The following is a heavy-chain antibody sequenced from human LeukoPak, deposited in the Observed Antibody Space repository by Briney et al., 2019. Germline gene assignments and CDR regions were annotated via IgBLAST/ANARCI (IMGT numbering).Heavy chain of an antibody. V-gene: IGHV4-4*07. Sequence: TSETLSLTCTVSGGSISGYYWNWIRQPAGKGLEWIGRIFHSGSTNYNPSLNSRVTMSVDTSKNQFSLKLSSVTAADTAVYYCARSRIVLADSLDPWGQGTLVTVSS. CDR3: ARSRIVLADSLDP. J-gene: IGHJ5*02. D-gene: IGHD6-19*01. CDR2: IFHSGST. CDR1: GGSISGYY.